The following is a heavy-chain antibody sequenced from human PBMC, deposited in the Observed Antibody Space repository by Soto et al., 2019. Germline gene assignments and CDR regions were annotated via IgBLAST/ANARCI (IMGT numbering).Heavy chain of an antibody. J-gene: IGHJ4*02. CDR1: GYTFTSYG. V-gene: IGHV1-18*01. D-gene: IGHD6-13*01. CDR2: ISAYNGNT. CDR3: AREGSSSSHSYYFDY. Sequence: ASVKVSCKASGYTFTSYGISWVRQAPGQGLEWMGWISAYNGNTNYAQKLQGRVTMTTDTSTSTAYMELRSLRSDDTAAYYCAREGSSSSHSYYFDYWGQGTLVTVSS.